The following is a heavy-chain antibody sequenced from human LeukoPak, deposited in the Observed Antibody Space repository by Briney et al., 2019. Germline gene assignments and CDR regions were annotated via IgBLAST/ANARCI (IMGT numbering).Heavy chain of an antibody. CDR2: ISSSSSYI. V-gene: IGHV3-21*01. J-gene: IGHJ4*02. CDR3: ARDRSEFSGYGDAFDY. D-gene: IGHD4-17*01. Sequence: PGGSLRLSCAASGFTFSSYSMNWVRQAPGKGLEWVSSISSSSSYIYYADSVKGRFTISRDNAKNSLYLQMNSLRAEDTAVYYCARDRSEFSGYGDAFDYWGQGTLVTVSS. CDR1: GFTFSSYS.